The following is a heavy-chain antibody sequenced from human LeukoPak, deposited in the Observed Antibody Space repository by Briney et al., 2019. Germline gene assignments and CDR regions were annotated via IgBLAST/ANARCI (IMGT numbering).Heavy chain of an antibody. Sequence: PGGSLRLSCAVSGFTFSTYWMSWVRQAPGKGLEWVAHMNQDGNEEYYVDSVKGRFTISRDNAKNSLYLQMNSLRAEDTAVYYCARPYSSGWYGVFNYWGQGTLVTVSS. CDR3: ARPYSSGWYGVFNY. D-gene: IGHD6-19*01. J-gene: IGHJ4*02. CDR1: GFTFSTYW. V-gene: IGHV3-7*05. CDR2: MNQDGNEE.